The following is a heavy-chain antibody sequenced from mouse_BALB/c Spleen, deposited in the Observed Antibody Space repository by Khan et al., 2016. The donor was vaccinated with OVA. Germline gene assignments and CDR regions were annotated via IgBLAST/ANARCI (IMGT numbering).Heavy chain of an antibody. CDR1: GFTFSSYG. J-gene: IGHJ2*01. CDR2: IKSNGGST. V-gene: IGHV5-6-3*01. CDR3: ARMARTIN. Sequence: EVQVVESGGGLVQPGGSLKLSCAASGFTFSSYGMSWVRRTSDKRLELVATIKSNGGSTYYPDSVKGRFTISRDNAKNPLYLQMRSLKTEDTVTYYCARMARTINWGQGTTLTVSS.